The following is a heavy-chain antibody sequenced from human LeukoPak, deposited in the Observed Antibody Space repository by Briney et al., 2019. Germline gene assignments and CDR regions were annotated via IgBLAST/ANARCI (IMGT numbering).Heavy chain of an antibody. CDR1: GFTFSSYA. CDR3: ARERPLGGYFDY. J-gene: IGHJ4*02. CDR2: ISYDGSNK. V-gene: IGHV3-30-3*01. Sequence: GRSLRLSCAASGFTFSSYAMHWVRQAPGKGLEWVAVISYDGSNKYYADSVKGRFTISRDNSKNTLYLQMNSLRAEDTAVYYCARERPLGGYFDYWGQGTLVTVSS. D-gene: IGHD3-10*01.